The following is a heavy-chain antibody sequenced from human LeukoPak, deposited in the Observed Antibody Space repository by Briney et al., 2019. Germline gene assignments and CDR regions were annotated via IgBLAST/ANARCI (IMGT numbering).Heavy chain of an antibody. Sequence: HPGGSLRLSCAASGFTFSNYAMSWVRQAPGKGLEWVSAITGSGGSTYYAGSVEGRFTISRDNSQNTLFLQMSSLRAEDTAVYYCASHRRISSSYSFEFWGQGTLVTVSS. CDR2: ITGSGGST. J-gene: IGHJ4*02. V-gene: IGHV3-23*01. D-gene: IGHD3-22*01. CDR3: ASHRRISSSYSFEF. CDR1: GFTFSNYA.